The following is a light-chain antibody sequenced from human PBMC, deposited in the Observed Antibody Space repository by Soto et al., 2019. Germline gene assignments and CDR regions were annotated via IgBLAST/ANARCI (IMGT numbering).Light chain of an antibody. CDR1: QSVSSN. CDR3: QQYNNWPS. V-gene: IGKV3-15*01. J-gene: IGKJ2*01. CDR2: DAS. Sequence: EIVMTQSPATLSVSPGERAALSCRASQSVSSNLAWYQQKPGQAPRLLIYDASSRATGVPARFSGRGSGTEFTLTISSLQFEDFAVYYCQQYNNWPSFGQGTKLENK.